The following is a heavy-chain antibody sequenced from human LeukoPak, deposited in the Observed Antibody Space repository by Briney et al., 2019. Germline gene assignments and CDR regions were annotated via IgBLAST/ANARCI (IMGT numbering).Heavy chain of an antibody. D-gene: IGHD3-9*01. Sequence: GASVKVSCKASGYTFTSYGISWVRQAPGQGLEWMGRISAYNGNTNYAQKLQGRVTMTTDTSTSTAYMELRSLRSDDTAVYYCARDRGYDILTGSYYYYGMDVWGQGTTVTVSS. CDR3: ARDRGYDILTGSYYYYGMDV. CDR1: GYTFTSYG. CDR2: ISAYNGNT. J-gene: IGHJ6*02. V-gene: IGHV1-18*01.